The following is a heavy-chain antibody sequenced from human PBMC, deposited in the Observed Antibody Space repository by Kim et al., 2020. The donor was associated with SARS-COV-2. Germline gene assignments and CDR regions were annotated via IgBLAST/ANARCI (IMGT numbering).Heavy chain of an antibody. Sequence: LKSRVTISVDTSKNQFSLKLSSVTAADTAVYYCAQAGAAAGDYYYYGMDVWGQGTTVTVSS. CDR3: AQAGAAAGDYYYYGMDV. J-gene: IGHJ6*02. D-gene: IGHD6-13*01. V-gene: IGHV4-61*06.